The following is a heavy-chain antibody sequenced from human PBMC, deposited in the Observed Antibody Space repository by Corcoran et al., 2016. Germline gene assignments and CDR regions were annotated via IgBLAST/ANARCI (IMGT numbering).Heavy chain of an antibody. V-gene: IGHV3-7*03. CDR1: GFTFSSYW. Sequence: EVQLVESGGGLVQPGGSLRLSCAASGFTFSSYWMSWVRQAPGKGLEWVANIKQDGSEKYYVDSVKGRFTISRDNAKNSLYLQMNSLRAEDTAVYYCARDLFRAYKWLQTYYYYGMDVWGQGTTVTVSS. D-gene: IGHD5-12*01. CDR2: IKQDGSEK. CDR3: ARDLFRAYKWLQTYYYYGMDV. J-gene: IGHJ6*02.